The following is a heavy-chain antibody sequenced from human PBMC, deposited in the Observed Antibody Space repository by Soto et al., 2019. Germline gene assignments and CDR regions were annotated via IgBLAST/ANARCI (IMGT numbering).Heavy chain of an antibody. J-gene: IGHJ4*02. Sequence: QVQLVGSGGGVVQPGRSLGLSCAASGFTFSSHGMHWVRQAPAKGLEWVAVIWYDGSNKYYAASVKGRFTISRDNSKNMLYLEMNGLRAEATAVYYCARWGNWKVADYWGQGTLVTVSS. D-gene: IGHD3-16*01. CDR3: ARWGNWKVADY. CDR1: GFTFSSHG. CDR2: IWYDGSNK. V-gene: IGHV3-33*01.